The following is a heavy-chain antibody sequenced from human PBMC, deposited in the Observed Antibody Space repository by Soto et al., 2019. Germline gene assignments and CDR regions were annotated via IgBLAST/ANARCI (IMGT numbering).Heavy chain of an antibody. Sequence: PGGSLRLSCAASGFTFSSYSMNWVRQAPGKGLEWVSYISSSSSTIYYADSVKGRFTISRDNAKNSLYLQMNSLRDEDTAVYYCVRGDNWSDEASDYWGQGTLVTVSS. D-gene: IGHD1-1*01. CDR3: VRGDNWSDEASDY. CDR1: GFTFSSYS. CDR2: ISSSSSTI. V-gene: IGHV3-48*02. J-gene: IGHJ4*02.